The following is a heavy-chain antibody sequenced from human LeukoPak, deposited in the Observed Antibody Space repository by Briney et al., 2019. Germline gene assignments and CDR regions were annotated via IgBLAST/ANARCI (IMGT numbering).Heavy chain of an antibody. CDR3: AKSSVRGVDSFDY. D-gene: IGHD3-10*01. CDR2: ISSSSSYI. J-gene: IGHJ4*02. V-gene: IGHV3-21*01. CDR1: GFTISSYS. Sequence: GGSLRLSCAASGFTISSYSMNWVRQAPGKGLEWVSSISSSSSYIYYADSVKGRFTISRDNAKNSLYLQMNSLRAEDTAVYYCAKSSVRGVDSFDYWGQGTLVTVSS.